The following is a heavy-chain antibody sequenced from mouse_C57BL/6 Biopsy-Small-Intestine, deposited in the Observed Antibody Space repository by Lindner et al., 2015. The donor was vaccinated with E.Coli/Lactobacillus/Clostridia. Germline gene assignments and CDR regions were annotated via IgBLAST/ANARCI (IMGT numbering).Heavy chain of an antibody. V-gene: IGHV14-4*01. CDR2: IDPENGDT. CDR1: GFNIKDDY. CDR3: TTGYYGPPYAMDY. Sequence: VQLQESGAELVRPGASVKLSCTASGFNIKDDYMHWVKQRPEQGLEWIGWIDPENGDTEYASKFQGKATITADTSSNTAYLQLSSLTSEDTAVYYCTTGYYGPPYAMDYWGQGTSVTVSS. J-gene: IGHJ4*01. D-gene: IGHD2-1*01.